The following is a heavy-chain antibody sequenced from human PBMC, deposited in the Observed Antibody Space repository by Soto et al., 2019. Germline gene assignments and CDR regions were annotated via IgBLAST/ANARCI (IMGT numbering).Heavy chain of an antibody. CDR1: GINYNTYS. Sequence: QVQLLQAGAEVKKPWASVKLSLKTSGINYNTYSIHWVRPAPGQGLEWMGWINAGNGETRYSQNFQGRVTLTRDTSASTVYMDLDSLKSEDTGVYYCARAISGYVTWGQGTLVTVSS. D-gene: IGHD5-12*01. CDR2: INAGNGET. CDR3: ARAISGYVT. V-gene: IGHV1-3*01. J-gene: IGHJ4*02.